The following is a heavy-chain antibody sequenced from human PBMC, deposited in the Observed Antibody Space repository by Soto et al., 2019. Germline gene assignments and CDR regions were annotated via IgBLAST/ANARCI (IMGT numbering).Heavy chain of an antibody. CDR3: ARDPGARFWSGYYTGMGYYYYGMDV. CDR2: IYYSGST. J-gene: IGHJ6*02. Sequence: SETLSLTCTVSGGSVSSGSYYWSWIRQPPGKGLEWIGYIYYSGSTNYNPSLKSRVTISVDTSKNQFSLKLSSVTAADTAVYYCARDPGARFWSGYYTGMGYYYYGMDVWGQGTTVTVSS. D-gene: IGHD3-3*01. CDR1: GGSVSSGSYY. V-gene: IGHV4-61*01.